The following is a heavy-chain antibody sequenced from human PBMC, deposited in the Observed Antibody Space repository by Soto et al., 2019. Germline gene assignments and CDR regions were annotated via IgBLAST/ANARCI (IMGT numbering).Heavy chain of an antibody. J-gene: IGHJ4*02. CDR3: GRGEGARYDGNGYLGGL. V-gene: IGHV3-74*01. Sequence: EVQLVESGGGLVQPGESLTLSCAASGFTFSSYWMHWVRQAPGKGLVWVSRIKSDGSGTYYADSVKGRLTISRDNAKNTLYRQMSSLSVEDTAAYFCGRGEGARYDGNGYLGGLWGQGTRVTVSS. CDR1: GFTFSSYW. CDR2: IKSDGSGT. D-gene: IGHD3-22*01.